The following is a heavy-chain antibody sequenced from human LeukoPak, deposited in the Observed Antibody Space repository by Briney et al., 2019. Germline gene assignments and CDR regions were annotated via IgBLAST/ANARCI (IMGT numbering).Heavy chain of an antibody. CDR2: IKPDGIDK. V-gene: IGHV3-7*01. D-gene: IGHD5-24*01. CDR1: GFTFRNHW. Sequence: EGSLRLSCVGSGFTFRNHWVNWVRQSPRKGLEGVANIKPDGIDKYYVDSARGRFTVSRDNAKNSAFLQMNSLRAEDTAIYYCATISAQTFDIWGQGTLVSVSS. CDR3: ATISAQTFDI. J-gene: IGHJ3*02.